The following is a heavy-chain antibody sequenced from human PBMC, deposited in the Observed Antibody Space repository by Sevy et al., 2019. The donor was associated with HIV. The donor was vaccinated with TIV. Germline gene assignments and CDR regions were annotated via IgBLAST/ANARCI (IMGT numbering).Heavy chain of an antibody. V-gene: IGHV3-7*01. Sequence: GGSLRLSCAASGFTFSANWMNWVRQAPGKGLEWVANIKADGNDKHYVDSVEGRFTISRDNAKNLLFLQMNSLRVEDTAVYYCAHETFGRFESWGQGILVTVSS. CDR1: GFTFSANW. CDR3: AHETFGRFES. D-gene: IGHD3-16*01. J-gene: IGHJ4*02. CDR2: IKADGNDK.